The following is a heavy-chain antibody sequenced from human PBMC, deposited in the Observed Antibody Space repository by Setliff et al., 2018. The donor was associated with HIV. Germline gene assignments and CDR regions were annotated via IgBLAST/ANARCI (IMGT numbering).Heavy chain of an antibody. CDR3: ANEGYADMTRVEYFQH. V-gene: IGHV3-30*01. J-gene: IGHJ1*01. D-gene: IGHD4-4*01. Sequence: SLKISCVASGFTFSTFAMHWVRQAPGKGLEWVSVISYDASRISYADSVKGRFTISRDNSKNTLFLQLNSLRPEDTAVYYCANEGYADMTRVEYFQHWGQGTLVTVSS. CDR2: ISYDASRI. CDR1: GFTFSTFA.